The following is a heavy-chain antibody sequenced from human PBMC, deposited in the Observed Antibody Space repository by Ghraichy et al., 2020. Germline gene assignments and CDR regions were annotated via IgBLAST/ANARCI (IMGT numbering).Heavy chain of an antibody. Sequence: GGSLRLSCAASGFTFSTYWMTWVRQAPGKGLEWVANIKQDGSETYYVDSVKGRFTISRDDATNSLFLQMNSLRAEDTAVYYCARASKRLPTVSYPNHFDYWGQGTLVTVSS. CDR3: ARASKRLPTVSYPNHFDY. D-gene: IGHD4-11*01. J-gene: IGHJ4*02. CDR2: IKQDGSET. CDR1: GFTFSTYW. V-gene: IGHV3-7*01.